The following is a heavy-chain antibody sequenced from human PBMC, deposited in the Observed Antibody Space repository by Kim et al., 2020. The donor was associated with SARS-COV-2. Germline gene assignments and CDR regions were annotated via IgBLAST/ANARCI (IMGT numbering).Heavy chain of an antibody. Sequence: SETLSLTCSVSGDSNSNNYWSWIRQPAGGALEWIGRIYSSGTTIYNPPSKSGATAQLNRPTNKSPLRGILGPAADTAGFYCGGGIGGAIGFAYWGRGPLV. CDR1: GDSNSNNY. D-gene: IGHD3-16*01. J-gene: IGHJ4*02. CDR3: GGGIGGAIGFAY. CDR2: IYSSGTT. V-gene: IGHV4-4*07.